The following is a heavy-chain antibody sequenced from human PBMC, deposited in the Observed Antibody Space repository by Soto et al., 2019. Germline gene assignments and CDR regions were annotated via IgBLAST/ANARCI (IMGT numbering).Heavy chain of an antibody. CDR2: LTADSDDT. D-gene: IGHD1-1*01. V-gene: IGHV3-23*01. Sequence: EVQLLESGGTLVQPGGSLRLSCVASGFTFSTHTMNWVRQAPGKGLEWVSRLTADSDDTSYADSIKGRFTISRDNSKNTLYLQMTRLRAEDTAIYYCAKGLDRASLDFWGQGALVTVSS. J-gene: IGHJ4*02. CDR3: AKGLDRASLDF. CDR1: GFTFSTHT.